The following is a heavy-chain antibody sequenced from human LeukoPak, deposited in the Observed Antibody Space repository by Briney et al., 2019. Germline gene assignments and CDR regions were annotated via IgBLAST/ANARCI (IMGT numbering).Heavy chain of an antibody. Sequence: GGSLRLSCAASGFTFDDYAMPWVRQAPGKGLEWVSGISWNSGSIGYADSVKGRFTISRDNAKNSLYLQMNSLRAEDTALYYCAKDSNPSIVGAHFDYWGQGTLVTVSS. CDR3: AKDSNPSIVGAHFDY. D-gene: IGHD1-26*01. CDR1: GFTFDDYA. CDR2: ISWNSGSI. J-gene: IGHJ4*02. V-gene: IGHV3-9*01.